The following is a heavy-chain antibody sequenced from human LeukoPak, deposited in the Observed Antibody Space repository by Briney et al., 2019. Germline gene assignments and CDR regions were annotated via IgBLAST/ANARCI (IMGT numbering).Heavy chain of an antibody. J-gene: IGHJ4*02. Sequence: GGSLRLSCAASGFTFSSYSMNWVRQAPGKGLEWVSYISSSSTIYYADSVKGRFTISRDNAKNSLYLQMNSLGAEDTAVYYCARGPGYSSGWYDVILVYWGQGTLVTVSS. V-gene: IGHV3-48*01. CDR1: GFTFSSYS. CDR3: ARGPGYSSGWYDVILVY. D-gene: IGHD6-19*01. CDR2: ISSSSTI.